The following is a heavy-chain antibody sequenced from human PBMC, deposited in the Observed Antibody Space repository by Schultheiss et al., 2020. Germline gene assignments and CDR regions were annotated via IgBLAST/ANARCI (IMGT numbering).Heavy chain of an antibody. J-gene: IGHJ6*02. V-gene: IGHV3-23*01. D-gene: IGHD6-13*01. Sequence: ETLSLTCAASGFTFSSYWMHWVRQAPGKGLVWVSAVSASGGSTYYADSVKGRFAISRDNSKNTLYLQMNSLRAEDTAVYYCAKYVAVAGSNSYGMDVWGQGTTVTVSS. CDR2: VSASGGST. CDR1: GFTFSSYW. CDR3: AKYVAVAGSNSYGMDV.